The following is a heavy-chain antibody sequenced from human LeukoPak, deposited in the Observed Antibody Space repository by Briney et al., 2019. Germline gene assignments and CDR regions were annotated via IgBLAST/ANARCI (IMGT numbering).Heavy chain of an antibody. CDR2: IYYSGSS. CDR1: GGSISGYH. V-gene: IGHV4-59*12. CDR3: ARDTMASPAAAGPNWFDP. J-gene: IGHJ5*02. Sequence: SETLSLTCNVSGGSISGYHWSWIRQPPGKGLEWLGYIYYSGSSSYNPSLKSRVTMSADTSKNQFSLKLSSVTAADTAVYYCARDTMASPAAAGPNWFDPWGQGTLVTVSS. D-gene: IGHD6-13*01.